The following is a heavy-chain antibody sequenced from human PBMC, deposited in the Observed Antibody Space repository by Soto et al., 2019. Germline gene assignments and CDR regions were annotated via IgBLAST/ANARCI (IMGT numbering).Heavy chain of an antibody. V-gene: IGHV1-18*01. CDR3: ARDSHYYDNTGYVFDY. J-gene: IGHJ4*02. CDR1: GYTFTSYG. CDR2: ISAYNGNT. D-gene: IGHD3-22*01. Sequence: ASVTVSCQASGYTFTSYGISLVRQAPGQGLEWMGWISAYNGNTNYAQKLQGRVTMTTDTSTSTAYMELRSLRSDDTAVYYCARDSHYYDNTGYVFDYWGQGTLVTVSS.